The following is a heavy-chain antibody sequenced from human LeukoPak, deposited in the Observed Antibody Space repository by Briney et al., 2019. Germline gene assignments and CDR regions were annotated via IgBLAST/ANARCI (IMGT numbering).Heavy chain of an antibody. D-gene: IGHD3-3*01. V-gene: IGHV3-9*01. CDR2: ISWNSGSI. CDR1: GVTFSRNA. Sequence: PGGSLRLSRVVSGVTFSRNAMSWVRQAPGKGLEWVSGISWNSGSIGYADSVKGRFTISRDNAKNSLYLQMNSLRAEDTALYYGAKGAQVGYYFDYGARETVVTVS. CDR3: AKGAQVGYYFDY. J-gene: IGHJ4*02.